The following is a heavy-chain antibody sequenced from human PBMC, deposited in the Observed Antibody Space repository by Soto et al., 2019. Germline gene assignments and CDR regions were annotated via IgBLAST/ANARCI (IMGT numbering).Heavy chain of an antibody. CDR2: INPNSGGT. Sequence: ASVKETCQSSGYTFTCYYIHWVRQAAGQGRERMGWINPNSGGTNNAQKFQGRVTMTRDTSISTAYMEVSSLRSDDPAVYFCARGYFDYWGQGTLVTVSS. J-gene: IGHJ4*02. CDR1: GYTFTCYY. CDR3: ARGYFDY. V-gene: IGHV1-2*02.